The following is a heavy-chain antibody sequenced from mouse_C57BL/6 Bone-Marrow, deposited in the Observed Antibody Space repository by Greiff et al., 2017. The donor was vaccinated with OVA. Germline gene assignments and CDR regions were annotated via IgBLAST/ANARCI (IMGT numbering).Heavy chain of an antibody. D-gene: IGHD1-1*01. CDR3: ARSPHYYGSSPFDY. CDR2: IDPANGNT. Sequence: EVKLVESVAELVRPGASVKLSCTASGFNIKNTYMHWVKQRPEQGLEWIGRIDPANGNTKYAPKFQGKATITADTSSNTAYLQLSSLTSEDTAIYYCARSPHYYGSSPFDYWGQGTTLTVSS. CDR1: GFNIKNTY. V-gene: IGHV14-3*01. J-gene: IGHJ2*01.